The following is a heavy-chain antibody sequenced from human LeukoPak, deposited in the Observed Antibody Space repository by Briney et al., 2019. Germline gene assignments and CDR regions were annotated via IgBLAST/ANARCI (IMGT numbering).Heavy chain of an antibody. CDR3: GRHKAGIAVTAPLFAY. J-gene: IGHJ4*03. CDR1: GYIFATYW. CDR2: IYPGDSDV. D-gene: IGHD6-19*01. Sequence: GESLKISFRGSGYIFATYWIGWVRQMPGRGLEWMGIIYPGDSDVIYSPSFQGQVTISADKSITTAYLQWNNLKASDTAIYYCGRHKAGIAVTAPLFAYLGPGALVTVSS. V-gene: IGHV5-51*01.